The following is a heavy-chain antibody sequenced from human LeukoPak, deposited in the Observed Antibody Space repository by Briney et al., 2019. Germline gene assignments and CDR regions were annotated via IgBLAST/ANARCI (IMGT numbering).Heavy chain of an antibody. Sequence: PSETLSLTCTVSGGSISSSNYYWDWIRQPPGQGLEWIGSIYYTGITYYNPSHKSRVIISIDTPKNQFSLKLSAVTAADTAVYYCATRYSSGWYVNWFDPWGQGTLVTVSS. D-gene: IGHD6-19*01. CDR2: IYYTGIT. V-gene: IGHV4-39*01. J-gene: IGHJ5*02. CDR3: ATRYSSGWYVNWFDP. CDR1: GGSISSSNYY.